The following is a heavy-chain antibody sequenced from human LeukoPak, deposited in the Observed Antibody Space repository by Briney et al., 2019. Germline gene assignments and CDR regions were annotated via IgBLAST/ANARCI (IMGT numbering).Heavy chain of an antibody. CDR1: GGSISSYY. V-gene: IGHV4-59*01. CDR3: ARENFDNYSNYVGYFQH. D-gene: IGHD4-11*01. Sequence: SETLSLTCTVSGGSISSYYWSWIRQPPGKGLEWIGYIYNNGRTNYNPSLKSRVTISVDTSKNQFSLRLTSVTAADTAVYYCARENFDNYSNYVGYFQHWGQGTLVTVSS. J-gene: IGHJ1*01. CDR2: IYNNGRT.